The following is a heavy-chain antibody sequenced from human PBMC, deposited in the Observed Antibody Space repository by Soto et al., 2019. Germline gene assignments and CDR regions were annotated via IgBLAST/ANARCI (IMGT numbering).Heavy chain of an antibody. D-gene: IGHD6-6*01. V-gene: IGHV3-23*01. CDR2: IGCSGGNT. J-gene: IGHJ5*02. CDR3: ARDRESIAARPTFNWFDP. Sequence: PGGSLRLSCAASGFTFSSYAMSWVRQAPGKGLEWVAVIGCSGGNTYYADSVKGRFTISRDNSKNTLYLQMNSLRAEDTAVYYCARDRESIAARPTFNWFDPWGQGTLVTVSS. CDR1: GFTFSSYA.